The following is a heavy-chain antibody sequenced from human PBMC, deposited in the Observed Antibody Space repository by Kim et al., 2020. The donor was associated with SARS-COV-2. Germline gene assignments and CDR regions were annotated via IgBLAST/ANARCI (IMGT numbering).Heavy chain of an antibody. CDR1: GFSFRDHG. CDR3: AKDQGSYYTPPDY. CDR2: IWYDGSYK. Sequence: GGSLRLSCAASGFSFRDHGMHWVRQAPGKGLEWVAAIWYDGSYKYYGDSVKGRFTISRDNSKNTLYLEMNSLRVEDTAVYYCAKDQGSYYTPPDYWGQGTLVTVSS. J-gene: IGHJ4*02. D-gene: IGHD1-26*01. V-gene: IGHV3-33*06.